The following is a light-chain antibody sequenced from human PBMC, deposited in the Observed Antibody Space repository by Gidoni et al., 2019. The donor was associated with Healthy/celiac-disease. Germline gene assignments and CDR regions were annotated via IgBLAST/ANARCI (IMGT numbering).Light chain of an antibody. Sequence: EIVLTQSPATLSLSPGERATLSCRASQSVSSYLACYQQKPGQAPRLLIYDASNRATGIPARFSGSGSVTDFTLTISSLEPEDFAVYYCQQRSNFSLTFGGGTKVEIK. CDR1: QSVSSY. J-gene: IGKJ4*01. CDR2: DAS. V-gene: IGKV3-11*01. CDR3: QQRSNFSLT.